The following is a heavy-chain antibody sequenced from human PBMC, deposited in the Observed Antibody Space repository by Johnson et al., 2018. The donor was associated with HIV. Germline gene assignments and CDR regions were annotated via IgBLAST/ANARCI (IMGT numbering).Heavy chain of an antibody. CDR2: ISDDGSNK. CDR3: AIDLYPFGPVQAFEI. J-gene: IGHJ3*02. V-gene: IGHV3-30*03. Sequence: QVQLVESGGGVVQPGKSLRLSCAASGFTFSGYGMHWVRQAPGTGLEWVAVISDDGSNKYYADSVKGRFTISRDNSKNTLYLQMNSLRAEDTAVYYCAIDLYPFGPVQAFEIWGQGTMVTVSS. CDR1: GFTFSGYG. D-gene: IGHD3-10*01.